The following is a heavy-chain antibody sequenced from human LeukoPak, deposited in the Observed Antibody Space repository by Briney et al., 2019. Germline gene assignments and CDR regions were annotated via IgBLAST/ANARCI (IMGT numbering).Heavy chain of an antibody. D-gene: IGHD1-26*01. CDR1: GGSISSYY. CDR3: ARSYSGSYNYYFDY. V-gene: IGHV4-59*01. CDR2: IYYSGST. J-gene: IGHJ4*02. Sequence: KSSETLSLTCTVSGGSISSYYWSWIRQPPGKGLEWIGYIYYSGSTNYNPSLKSRVTMSVDTSKNQFSLKVSSVTAADTAVYYCARSYSGSYNYYFDYWGQGTLVTVSS.